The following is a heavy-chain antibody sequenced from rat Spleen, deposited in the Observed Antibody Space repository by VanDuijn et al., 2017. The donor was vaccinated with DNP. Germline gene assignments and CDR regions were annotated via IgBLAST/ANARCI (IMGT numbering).Heavy chain of an antibody. V-gene: IGHV5-7*01. CDR3: ARTVYYSGALFDY. CDR1: GFTFSDYA. D-gene: IGHD1-1*01. J-gene: IGHJ2*01. CDR2: ISSDGSST. Sequence: EVQLVESGGGLVQPGRSLKLSCADSGFTFSDYALAWVRQAPTKGLEWVATISSDGSSTYYPNFVKGRFTLSRDNAKSTLYLQRDSLRSEDTATYYCARTVYYSGALFDYWGQGVMVTVSS.